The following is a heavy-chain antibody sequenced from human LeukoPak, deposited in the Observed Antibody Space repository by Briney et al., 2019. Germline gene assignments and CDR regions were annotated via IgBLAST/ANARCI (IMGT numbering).Heavy chain of an antibody. Sequence: ASVKVSCKASGYTFTSYYMHWVRQAPGQGLEWMGIINPSGGSTSYAQKFQGRVTMTRDTSTSTVYMELSSLRSEDTAVYYCARVPSGSHDILTGYYSIRDYYFDYWGQGTLVTVSS. CDR1: GYTFTSYY. J-gene: IGHJ4*02. CDR3: ARVPSGSHDILTGYYSIRDYYFDY. V-gene: IGHV1-46*01. D-gene: IGHD3-9*01. CDR2: INPSGGST.